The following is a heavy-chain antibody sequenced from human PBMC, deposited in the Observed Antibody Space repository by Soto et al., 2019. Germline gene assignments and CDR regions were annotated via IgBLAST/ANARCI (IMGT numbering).Heavy chain of an antibody. V-gene: IGHV4-59*01. Sequence: SETLSLTCTVSGGSISSYYWSWIRQPPGKGLEWIGYIYYSGSTNYNPSLKSRVTISIDTSKNQFSLKLSSVTAADTAVYYCARVVPAVADAFDIWGQGTMVTVSS. J-gene: IGHJ3*02. CDR2: IYYSGST. CDR3: ARVVPAVADAFDI. D-gene: IGHD2-2*01. CDR1: GGSISSYY.